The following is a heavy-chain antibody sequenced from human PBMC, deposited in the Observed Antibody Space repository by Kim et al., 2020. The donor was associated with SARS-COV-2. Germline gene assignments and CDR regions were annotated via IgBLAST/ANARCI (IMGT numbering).Heavy chain of an antibody. Sequence: GGSLRLSCAASGFTVSSNYMSWVRQAPGKGLECVSAINSGGSTNYADSVMGGIITSRDNSKNKLYLQMNSRRADDAAAFYCAREGNVYFGFYYCMDV. CDR1: GFTVSSNY. CDR3: AREGNVYFGFYYCMDV. CDR2: INSGGST. J-gene: IGHJ6*01. D-gene: IGHD3-16*01. V-gene: IGHV3-53*01.